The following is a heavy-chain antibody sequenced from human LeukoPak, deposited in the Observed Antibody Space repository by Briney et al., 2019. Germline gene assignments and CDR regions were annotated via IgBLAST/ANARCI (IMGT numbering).Heavy chain of an antibody. D-gene: IGHD7-27*01. V-gene: IGHV3-74*01. J-gene: IGHJ4*02. CDR1: GFTFGHYW. Sequence: GSLRLSCAASGFTFGHYWMHWVRQVPGKGLVWLSRINSFGNTPTYADSVKGRSTISRDNSRNTLYLQMKSLRAEDTAVYFCAKVLTGSQDYWGQGTLVTVSS. CDR2: INSFGNTP. CDR3: AKVLTGSQDY.